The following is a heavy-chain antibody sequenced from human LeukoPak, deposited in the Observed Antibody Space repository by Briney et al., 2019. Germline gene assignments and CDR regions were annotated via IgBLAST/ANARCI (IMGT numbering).Heavy chain of an antibody. Sequence: PSETLSLTCTVSGGSIRSYYWSWIRQPPGKGLEWIGYIYYSGSTNYNPSLKSQVSISVDTSKNQFSLKLSSVTAADTAVYYCARTGSTVTMLYPFDHWGQGTLVTVSS. CDR2: IYYSGST. J-gene: IGHJ4*02. D-gene: IGHD4-17*01. CDR1: GGSIRSYY. CDR3: ARTGSTVTMLYPFDH. V-gene: IGHV4-59*01.